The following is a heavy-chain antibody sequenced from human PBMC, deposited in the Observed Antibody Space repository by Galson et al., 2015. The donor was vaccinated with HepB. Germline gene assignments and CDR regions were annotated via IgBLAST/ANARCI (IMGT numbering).Heavy chain of an antibody. Sequence: SLRLSCAASGFTFSNAWMSWVRQAPGKGLEWVGRIKSKTDGGTTDYAAPVKGRFTISRDDSKNTLYLQMNSLKTEDTAVYYCTTARTAHGAQLEIDYWGQGTLVTVSS. CDR3: TTARTAHGAQLEIDY. V-gene: IGHV3-15*01. J-gene: IGHJ4*02. CDR2: IKSKTDGGTT. D-gene: IGHD4/OR15-4a*01. CDR1: GFTFSNAW.